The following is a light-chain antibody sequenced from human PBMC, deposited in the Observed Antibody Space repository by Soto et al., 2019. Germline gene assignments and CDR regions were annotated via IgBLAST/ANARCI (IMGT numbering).Light chain of an antibody. Sequence: IQLTQSPSSLSASVGDRVAITCRASEGISSYLAWYQEKPGKVPKLLIDTASTLQNGVPSRFSGSGSGTDFTLTTSSLQPEDFATYYCLQLKRYPLTFGGGTRVQIK. CDR1: EGISSY. CDR2: TAS. V-gene: IGKV1-9*01. J-gene: IGKJ4*01. CDR3: LQLKRYPLT.